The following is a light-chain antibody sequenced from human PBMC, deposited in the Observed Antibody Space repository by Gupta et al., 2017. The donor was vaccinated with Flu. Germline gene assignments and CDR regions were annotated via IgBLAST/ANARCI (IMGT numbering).Light chain of an antibody. CDR1: QNIGGS. CDR3: HQTYSIPRT. J-gene: IGKJ1*01. V-gene: IGKV6D-21*02. Sequence: EVVLTQSPDLQSVTPKEKVTITCRASQNIGGSLHWYQQKPGQSPKLLIKYASQSRSGVPSRFSGSGSGTEFTLTISSLEAEDAAAYYCHQTYSIPRTFGQGTKVEI. CDR2: YAS.